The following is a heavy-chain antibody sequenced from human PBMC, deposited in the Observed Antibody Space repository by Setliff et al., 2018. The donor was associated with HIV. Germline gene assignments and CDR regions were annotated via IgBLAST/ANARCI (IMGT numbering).Heavy chain of an antibody. D-gene: IGHD5-12*01. CDR3: ARGVDSCMDV. CDR1: GFIFSDYG. Sequence: PGGSLRLSCAASGFIFSDYGIHWARQAPGKELEWVAVVWYDGSNKNYADTVKGRFTISRDNSKNTLYLQMSSLRADDTAVYYCARGVDSCMDVWGKGTTVTVSS. J-gene: IGHJ6*03. V-gene: IGHV3-33*01. CDR2: VWYDGSNK.